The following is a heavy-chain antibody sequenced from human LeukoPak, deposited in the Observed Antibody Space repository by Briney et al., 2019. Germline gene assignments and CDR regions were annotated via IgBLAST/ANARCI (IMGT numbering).Heavy chain of an antibody. CDR2: IYSSGST. Sequence: PSQTLSLTCAVSGDSISSGSYYWSWTRQPAGKGLEWIGRIYSSGSTNYNPSFKSRVTISVDTSKNQFSLKLSSVTAADTAVYYCAREFLWFGEYYYMDVWGKGTTVTVFS. V-gene: IGHV4-61*02. CDR3: AREFLWFGEYYYMDV. D-gene: IGHD3-10*01. CDR1: GDSISSGSYY. J-gene: IGHJ6*03.